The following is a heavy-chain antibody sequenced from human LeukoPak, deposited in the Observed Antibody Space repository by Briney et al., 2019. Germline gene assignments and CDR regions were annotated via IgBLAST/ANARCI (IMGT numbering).Heavy chain of an antibody. D-gene: IGHD2-15*01. J-gene: IGHJ1*01. CDR3: ARAQDYCSGSTCYGYFQY. CDR2: TYSGGST. V-gene: IGHV3-53*01. CDR1: GFTVSSSY. Sequence: GGSLRLSCAASGFTVSSSYMSWVRQAPGKGLEWVSATYSGGSTYYAGSVKGRFTISSDNSKNTLYLQMNSLKAEDTAIYYCARAQDYCSGSTCYGYFQYWGQGTLVTVSS.